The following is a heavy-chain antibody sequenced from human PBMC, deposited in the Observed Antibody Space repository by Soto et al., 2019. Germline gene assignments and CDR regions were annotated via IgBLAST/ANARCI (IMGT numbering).Heavy chain of an antibody. V-gene: IGHV4-38-2*01. CDR3: ARQERLVVEGRWFDP. J-gene: IGHJ5*02. CDR2: VHHSGST. D-gene: IGHD2-15*01. Sequence: SETLSLTCAVSGYSISSGYHWGWIRHPPGKGLEWLGSVHHSGSTYYNPSLKSRLTISVDKSKTQFSLNLTSVTAADTAVYYCARQERLVVEGRWFDPWGQGTLVTVSS. CDR1: GYSISSGYH.